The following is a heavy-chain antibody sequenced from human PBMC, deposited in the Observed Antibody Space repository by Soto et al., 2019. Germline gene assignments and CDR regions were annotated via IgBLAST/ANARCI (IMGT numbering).Heavy chain of an antibody. D-gene: IGHD3-10*01. V-gene: IGHV4-4*02. Sequence: QVQLQESGPGLVKPSGTLSLTCAVPGGSISSSNGWSWVRQPPGKGLEWIGEIYHSGNTNYNPSLKSRVTRAGDKSRNRFSLMLSSVTAAATAVYYCARRWGEGRVDYWGQGTLVTVSS. J-gene: IGHJ4*02. CDR2: IYHSGNT. CDR1: GGSISSSNG. CDR3: ARRWGEGRVDY.